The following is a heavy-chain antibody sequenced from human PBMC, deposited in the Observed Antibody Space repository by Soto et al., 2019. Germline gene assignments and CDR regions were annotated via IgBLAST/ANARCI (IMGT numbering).Heavy chain of an antibody. V-gene: IGHV1-69*02. CDR1: GGTFSSYT. CDR3: ANYGWDCSGGSCYSVTYYGMDV. D-gene: IGHD2-15*01. J-gene: IGHJ6*02. Sequence: QVQLVQSGAEVKKPGSSVKVSCKASGGTFSSYTISWVRQAPGQGLEWMGRIIPILGIANYAQKFQGRVTITADKSTSTAYMELSSLRSEDTAVYYCANYGWDCSGGSCYSVTYYGMDVWGQGTTVTVSS. CDR2: IIPILGIA.